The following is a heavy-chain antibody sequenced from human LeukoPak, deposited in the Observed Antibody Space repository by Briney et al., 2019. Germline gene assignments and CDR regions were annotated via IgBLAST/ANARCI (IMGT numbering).Heavy chain of an antibody. V-gene: IGHV1-69*04. J-gene: IGHJ4*02. CDR1: GGTFSSYA. D-gene: IGHD3-22*01. Sequence: SVKVSCKASGGTFSSYAISWVRQAPGQGLEWMGRIIPILGIASYAQKFQGRVTITADKSTSTAYMELSSLRSEDTAVYYCATTYYYDSSGDWDYYFDYWGQGTLVTVSS. CDR3: ATTYYYDSSGDWDYYFDY. CDR2: IIPILGIA.